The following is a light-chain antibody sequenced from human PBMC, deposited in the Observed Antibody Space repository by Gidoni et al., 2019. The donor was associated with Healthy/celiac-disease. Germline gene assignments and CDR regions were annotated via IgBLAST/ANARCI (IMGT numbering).Light chain of an antibody. CDR2: GAS. CDR3: QQYNNWPFT. Sequence: EIVMTQSPATLSVSPGERATLSCRASQSVSSNLAWYQQKPGQAPSLLIYGASTRATGIPARFSGSGSGTEFTLTISSLQSADFAVYYCQQYNNWPFTFGPGTKVDIK. CDR1: QSVSSN. V-gene: IGKV3-15*01. J-gene: IGKJ3*01.